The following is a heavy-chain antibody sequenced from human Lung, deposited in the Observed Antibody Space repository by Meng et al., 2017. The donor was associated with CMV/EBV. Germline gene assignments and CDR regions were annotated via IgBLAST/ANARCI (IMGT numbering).Heavy chain of an antibody. CDR1: GYTFTGYY. J-gene: IGHJ5*02. CDR3: ARVDCSSTSCYLLDGWFDP. V-gene: IGHV1-2*02. Sequence: ASVKVSCKASGYTFTGYYMHWVRQAPGQGFEWMGWINPNSGGTNYAQKFQGRVTMTRDTSISTAYMELSRLRSDDTAVYYCARVDCSSTSCYLLDGWFDPWGQGTLVTVSS. D-gene: IGHD2-2*01. CDR2: INPNSGGT.